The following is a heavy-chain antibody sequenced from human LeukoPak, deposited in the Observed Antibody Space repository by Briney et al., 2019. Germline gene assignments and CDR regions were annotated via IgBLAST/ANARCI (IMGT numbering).Heavy chain of an antibody. CDR3: ARGGGNYDLFRVQYNWFDP. V-gene: IGHV4-39*07. Sequence: SETLSLTCTVSGGSISSSSYYWGWIRQPPGKGLEWIGSIYYSGSTYYNPSLKSRVTISVDTSKNQFSLKLSSVTAADTAVYYCARGGGNYDLFRVQYNWFDPWGQGTLVTVSS. D-gene: IGHD3-3*01. J-gene: IGHJ5*02. CDR2: IYYSGST. CDR1: GGSISSSSYY.